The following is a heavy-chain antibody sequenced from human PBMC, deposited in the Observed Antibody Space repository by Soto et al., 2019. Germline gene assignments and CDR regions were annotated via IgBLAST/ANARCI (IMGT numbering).Heavy chain of an antibody. Sequence: PSETLSLTCTVYGGCFSGYYWSWIRQPPGKGLEWIGEINHSGSTNYNPSLKSRVTISVDTSKNQFSLKLSSVTAAATAVYYCATQRDSDFWSPYDRWGRSTL. D-gene: IGHD3-3*01. CDR1: GGCFSGYY. CDR2: INHSGST. V-gene: IGHV4-34*01. CDR3: ATQRDSDFWSPYDR. J-gene: IGHJ4*02.